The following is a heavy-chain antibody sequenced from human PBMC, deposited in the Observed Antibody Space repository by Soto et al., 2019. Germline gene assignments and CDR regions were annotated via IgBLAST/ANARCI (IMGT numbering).Heavy chain of an antibody. CDR1: GGSISSGDYY. CDR3: ARARLQDSSGYYYGFPDY. V-gene: IGHV4-31*03. D-gene: IGHD3-22*01. J-gene: IGHJ4*02. CDR2: IYYSEST. Sequence: SETLSLTCTVSGGSISSGDYYWSWIRQHPGKGLEWIGNIYYSESTNYNTSLRSRVNISIDTSTNQFSLKLNSVTAADTAVFYCARARLQDSSGYYYGFPDYWGQGTLVTVSS.